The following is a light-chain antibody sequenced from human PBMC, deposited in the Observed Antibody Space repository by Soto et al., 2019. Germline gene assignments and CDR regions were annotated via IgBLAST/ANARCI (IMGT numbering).Light chain of an antibody. V-gene: IGKV3-20*01. Sequence: EIVSTQSPATLSLSPGDRATLSCRASQSVSSNYLAWYQQKPGQAPRLLIYGASSRATGIPDRFSGSGSGTDFTLTISRLELEDFSVYYYQRYGTSLPLPFGGGTNVDI. CDR2: GAS. CDR1: QSVSSNY. J-gene: IGKJ4*01. CDR3: QRYGTSLPLP.